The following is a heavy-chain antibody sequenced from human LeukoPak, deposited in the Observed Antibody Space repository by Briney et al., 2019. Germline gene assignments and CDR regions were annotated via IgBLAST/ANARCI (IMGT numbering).Heavy chain of an antibody. CDR3: AKDARRTSGWYFFDY. J-gene: IGHJ4*02. D-gene: IGHD6-19*01. Sequence: PGGSLRLSCAASGFAFSIQAIGWVRQAPGKGLEWGSVISDSGSITYYADSVKGRFTISRDNSKNTLFLQMNSLRAEDTAVYYCAKDARRTSGWYFFDYWGQGTLVTVSS. CDR1: GFAFSIQA. V-gene: IGHV3-23*01. CDR2: ISDSGSIT.